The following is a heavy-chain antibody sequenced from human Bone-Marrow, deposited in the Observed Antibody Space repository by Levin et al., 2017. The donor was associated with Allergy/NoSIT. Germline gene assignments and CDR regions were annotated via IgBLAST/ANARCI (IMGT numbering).Heavy chain of an antibody. V-gene: IGHV3-23*01. CDR2: ISGSGGST. CDR3: AKAITGYWYFDR. J-gene: IGHJ2*01. CDR1: GFTFSSYA. Sequence: GGSLRLSCAASGFTFSSYAMSWVRQAPGKGLEWVSGISGSGGSTYYVDSVKGRFTISRDNSKDTLYLQMNSLRVEDTAVYYCAKAITGYWYFDRWGRGTLVTVSS.